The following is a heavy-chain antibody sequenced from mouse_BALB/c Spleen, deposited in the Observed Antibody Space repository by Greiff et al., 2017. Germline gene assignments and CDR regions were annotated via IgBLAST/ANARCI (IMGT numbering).Heavy chain of an antibody. CDR3: TREGIDDAMDY. CDR1: GLTFSSYT. Sequence: EVKVVESGGGLVKPGGSLKLSCAASGLTFSSYTMSWVRQTPEKRLEWVATISSGGSYTYSPDSVKGRFTISRDNAKNTLYLQMSSLKSEDTAMYYCTREGIDDAMDYWGQGTSVTVSS. CDR2: ISSGGSYT. J-gene: IGHJ4*01. V-gene: IGHV5-6-4*01.